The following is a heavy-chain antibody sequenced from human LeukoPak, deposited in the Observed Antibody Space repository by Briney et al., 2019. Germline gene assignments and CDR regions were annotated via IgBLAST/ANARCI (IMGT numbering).Heavy chain of an antibody. CDR1: EYTFTGYY. CDR3: ARGYPLSTTAAGTYFQH. V-gene: IGHV1-2*02. Sequence: ASVKVSCKASEYTFTGYYIHWVRQAPGQGLEWMGWINPNSGGTNYAQKSQGRVTMTRDTSISTAYMELSRLRSDDTAVYYCARGYPLSTTAAGTYFQHWGQGTLVTVSS. CDR2: INPNSGGT. D-gene: IGHD6-13*01. J-gene: IGHJ1*01.